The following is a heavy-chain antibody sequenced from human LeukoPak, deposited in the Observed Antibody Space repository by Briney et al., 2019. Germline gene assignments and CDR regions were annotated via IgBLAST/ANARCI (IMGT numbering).Heavy chain of an antibody. CDR2: ISSSGSTI. J-gene: IGHJ4*02. D-gene: IGHD3-22*01. CDR1: GFTFSDYY. CDR3: ARDREHYYDSNTFDY. V-gene: IGHV3-11*04. Sequence: GGSLRLSCAASGFTFSDYYMSWIRQAPGKGLEWVSYISSSGSTIYYADSVKGRFTISRDNAKNSLYLQMNSLRAEDTAVYYCARDREHYYDSNTFDYWGQGTLGHRLL.